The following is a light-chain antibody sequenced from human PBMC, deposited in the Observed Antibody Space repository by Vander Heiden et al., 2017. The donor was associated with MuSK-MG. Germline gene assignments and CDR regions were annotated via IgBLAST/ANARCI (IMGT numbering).Light chain of an antibody. V-gene: IGKV4-1*01. CDR1: QTVLYSSNNKDY. CDR3: LQYYDIPQT. CDR2: WAF. Sequence: DIVMTQSPDSLTVSLGERATINCKSSQTVLYSSNNKDYLAWYQQKPGQPPKPLIDWAFTRQSGVPDRFSGSGSGTDFTLTISSLQAEDVAVYYCLQYYDIPQTFGQGTKVGIK. J-gene: IGKJ1*01.